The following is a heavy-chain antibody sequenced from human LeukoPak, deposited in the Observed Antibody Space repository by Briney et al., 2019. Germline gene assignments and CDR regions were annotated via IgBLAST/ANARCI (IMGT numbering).Heavy chain of an antibody. CDR1: GASISSSSYY. CDR2: IYYSGTT. V-gene: IGHV4-39*01. Sequence: PSETLSLTCTVSGASISSSSYYWGWIRQPPGKGLEWIGSIYYSGTTYYNPSFKSRVTISVDTSKNQFSLKLSSVTAADTAVYYCARRAYSGSYYWFDPWGQGTLVTVSS. J-gene: IGHJ5*02. CDR3: ARRAYSGSYYWFDP. D-gene: IGHD1-26*01.